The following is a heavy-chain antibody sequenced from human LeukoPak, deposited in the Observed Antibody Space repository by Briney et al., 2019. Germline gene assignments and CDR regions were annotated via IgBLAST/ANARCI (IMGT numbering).Heavy chain of an antibody. Sequence: SGGSLRLSCAASGFTFSSYSMNWVRQAPGKGLEWVSSISSSSSYIYYADSVKGRFTISRDNAKNSLYLQMNSLRAEDTAVYYCARDSTYDFWSGYLYPPDYWGQGTLVTVSS. CDR1: GFTFSSYS. J-gene: IGHJ4*02. V-gene: IGHV3-21*01. CDR2: ISSSSSYI. CDR3: ARDSTYDFWSGYLYPPDY. D-gene: IGHD3-3*01.